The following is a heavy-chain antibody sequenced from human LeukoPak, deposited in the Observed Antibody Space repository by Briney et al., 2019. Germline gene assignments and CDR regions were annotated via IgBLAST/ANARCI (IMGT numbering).Heavy chain of an antibody. V-gene: IGHV3-53*01. CDR3: ARGVEPLAANTLAY. Sequence: PGGPLRLSCAASGFTVITNDMTWVRQAPGKGIEWVSVFSSDGNTSYADSVQGRFTISRDNSKNTLYLEMNRLSPDDTAVYYCARGVEPLAANTLAYWGQGTLVTVSS. D-gene: IGHD1-14*01. CDR1: GFTVITND. J-gene: IGHJ4*02. CDR2: FSSDGNT.